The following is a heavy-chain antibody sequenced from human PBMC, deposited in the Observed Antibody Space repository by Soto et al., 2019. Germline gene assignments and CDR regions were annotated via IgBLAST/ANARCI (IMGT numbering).Heavy chain of an antibody. CDR2: ISWNSGSI. J-gene: IGHJ6*02. Sequence: GGSLRLSCAASGFTFDDYAMHWVRQAPGKGLEWVSGISWNSGSIGYADSVKGRFTISRDNAKNSLYLQMNSLRAEDTALYYCAKDNFGSGQFVGYIRTYYYGMDVWGQGTTVTVYS. V-gene: IGHV3-9*01. CDR3: AKDNFGSGQFVGYIRTYYYGMDV. D-gene: IGHD3-10*01. CDR1: GFTFDDYA.